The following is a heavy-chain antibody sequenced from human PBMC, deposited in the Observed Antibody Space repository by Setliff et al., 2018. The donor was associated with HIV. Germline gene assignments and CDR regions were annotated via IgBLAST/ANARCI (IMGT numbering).Heavy chain of an antibody. J-gene: IGHJ5*02. Sequence: SETLSLTCTISGGSFGVYRWSWIRQSAGRGLEWIGRIDSSGTTNYKPSLKGRVAISVDTSRNQFSLRVTSATAADTAVYFCARDRHSSGLGSYGPWGPGILVTVSS. CDR1: GGSFGVYR. CDR3: ARDRHSSGLGSYGP. CDR2: IDSSGTT. D-gene: IGHD3-10*01. V-gene: IGHV4-4*07.